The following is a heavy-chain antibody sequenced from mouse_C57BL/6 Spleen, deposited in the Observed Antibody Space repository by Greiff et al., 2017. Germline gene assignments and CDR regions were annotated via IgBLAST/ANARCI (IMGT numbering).Heavy chain of an antibody. Sequence: QVQLQQPGAELVKPGASVKLSCKASGYTFTSYWMQWVKQRPGQGLEWIGEIDPSDSYTNYNQKFKGQATLTVDTSSSTAYMQLSSLTSEDSAVYYCARDDSSGSFAYWGQGTLVTVSA. D-gene: IGHD3-2*02. V-gene: IGHV1-50*01. J-gene: IGHJ3*01. CDR2: IDPSDSYT. CDR1: GYTFTSYW. CDR3: ARDDSSGSFAY.